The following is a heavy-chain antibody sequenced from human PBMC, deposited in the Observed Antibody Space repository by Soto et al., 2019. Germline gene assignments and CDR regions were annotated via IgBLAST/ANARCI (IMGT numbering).Heavy chain of an antibody. CDR2: INHSGST. Sequence: SETLSLTCTVSGGSISSGDYYWSWIRQPPGKGLEWIGEINHSGSTNYNPSLKSRVTISVDTSKNQFSLKLSSATAADTAVYYCARSMYYDYVWGSYRSLPGYADYWGQGTLVTVSS. CDR1: GGSISSGDYY. V-gene: IGHV4-39*07. D-gene: IGHD3-16*02. J-gene: IGHJ4*02. CDR3: ARSMYYDYVWGSYRSLPGYADY.